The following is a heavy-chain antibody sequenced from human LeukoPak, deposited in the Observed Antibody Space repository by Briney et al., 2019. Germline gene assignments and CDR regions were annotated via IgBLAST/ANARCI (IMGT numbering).Heavy chain of an antibody. V-gene: IGHV4-34*01. CDR3: ARRRAAAAFCWFDP. D-gene: IGHD6-13*01. Sequence: PSETLFLTCAVYGGSFSGYYWSWIRQPPVKGLECIGESNHSGSTNYNPSLKSRVTISVDTSKDQFSLKLSSVTAADTAVYYCARRRAAAAFCWFDPWGQGTLVTVSS. CDR1: GGSFSGYY. CDR2: SNHSGST. J-gene: IGHJ5*02.